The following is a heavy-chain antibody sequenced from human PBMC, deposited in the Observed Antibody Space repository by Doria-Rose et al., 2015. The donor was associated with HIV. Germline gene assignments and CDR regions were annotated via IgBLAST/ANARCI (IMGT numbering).Heavy chain of an antibody. J-gene: IGHJ4*02. D-gene: IGHD6-13*01. CDR2: IFSDDER. V-gene: IGHV2-26*01. CDR3: ARIKSSRWYHKYYFDF. CDR1: GVSLSSPGMG. Sequence: QVTLKASGPVLVKPTETLTLTCTVSGVSLSSPGMGVSWIRQPPGKALERLANIFSDDERSYKTSLKSRLTISRGTSKSQVVLTMTDMDPVDTATYYCARIKSSRWYHKYYFDFWGQGTLVIVSA.